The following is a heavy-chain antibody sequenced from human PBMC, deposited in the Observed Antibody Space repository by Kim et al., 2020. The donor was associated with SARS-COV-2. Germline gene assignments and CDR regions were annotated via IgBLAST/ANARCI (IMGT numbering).Heavy chain of an antibody. CDR3: ARDLEGFDY. J-gene: IGHJ4*02. Sequence: ASVKVSCKASGYGFTNNYVHWVRLAPGQGLEWMGMVYPHDGSTSYAQNFQGRVAMTSDTPTTTVYMELRSLRSDDTAMYYCARDLEGFDYWGQGTLVTVS. CDR1: GYGFTNNY. V-gene: IGHV1-46*01. CDR2: VYPHDGST. D-gene: IGHD1-1*01.